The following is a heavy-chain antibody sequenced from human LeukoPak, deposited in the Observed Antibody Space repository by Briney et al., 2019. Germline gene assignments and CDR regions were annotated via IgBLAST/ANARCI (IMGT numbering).Heavy chain of an antibody. D-gene: IGHD3-10*01. V-gene: IGHV3-23*01. CDR3: ANPGRVSGSYNPFDY. J-gene: IGHJ4*02. Sequence: GGSLRLSCAASGLTFSSYVMSWVRQTPGKGLEWVSAISGSGDTTSYADSVKGRFTISRDNSKNTLYLQMNSLRAEDTAVYCCANPGRVSGSYNPFDYWGQGTLVTVSS. CDR1: GLTFSSYV. CDR2: ISGSGDTT.